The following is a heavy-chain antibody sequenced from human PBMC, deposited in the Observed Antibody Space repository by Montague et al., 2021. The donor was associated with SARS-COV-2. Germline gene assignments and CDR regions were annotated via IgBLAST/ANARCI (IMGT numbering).Heavy chain of an antibody. Sequence: PALVKPTQTLTLTCTFSGFSLSTSGMCVSWIRQPPGKALEWLALIDWDDDKYYSTSLKTRLTISKDTSKNQVVLTMTNMDPVDTATYYCARMAAEQQLVLSGGDYDYGRDVGGKGTTVPVSS. CDR3: ARMAAEQQLVLSGGDYDYGRDV. CDR2: IDWDDDK. V-gene: IGHV2-70*01. CDR1: GFSLSTSGMC. J-gene: IGHJ6*04. D-gene: IGHD6-13*01.